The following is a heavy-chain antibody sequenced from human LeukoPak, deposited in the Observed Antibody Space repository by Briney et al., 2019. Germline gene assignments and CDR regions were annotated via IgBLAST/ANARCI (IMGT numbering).Heavy chain of an antibody. J-gene: IGHJ5*02. CDR1: GFAFSSYA. CDR2: ISGSGGST. Sequence: GGSLRLSCAASGFAFSSYAMSWVRQAPGKGLEWVSAISGSGGSTYYADSVKGRFTISRDNSKNTLYLQMNSLRAEDTAVYYCAKDREYQLLPGNWFDPWGQGTLVTVSS. CDR3: AKDREYQLLPGNWFDP. D-gene: IGHD2-2*01. V-gene: IGHV3-23*01.